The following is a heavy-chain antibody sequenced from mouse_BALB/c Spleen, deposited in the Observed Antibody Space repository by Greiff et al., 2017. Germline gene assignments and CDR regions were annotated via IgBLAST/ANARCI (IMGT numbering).Heavy chain of an antibody. J-gene: IGHJ4*01. Sequence: VQLQESGAELARPGASVKMSCKASGYTFTSYTMHWVKQRPGQGLEWIGYINPSSGYTNYNQKFKDKATLTADKSSSTAYMQLSSLTSEDSAVYYCALWPYYAMDYWGQGTSVTVSS. CDR3: ALWPYYAMDY. V-gene: IGHV1-4*01. CDR2: INPSSGYT. CDR1: GYTFTSYT. D-gene: IGHD1-1*02.